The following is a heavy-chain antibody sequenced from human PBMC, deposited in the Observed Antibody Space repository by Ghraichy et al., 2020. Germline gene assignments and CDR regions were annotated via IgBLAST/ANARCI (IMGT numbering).Heavy chain of an antibody. CDR3: AQDLSLVQQRYYGMDV. Sequence: GGSLRLSCVASESTFGAYAVSWVRQAPGRGLEWVSATSGSGHATTSADSVKGRFTISRDNSKNILYLQMNSLRAEDTAVYYCAQDLSLVQQRYYGMDVWGQGTTVTVSS. D-gene: IGHD2-8*02. CDR2: TSGSGHAT. J-gene: IGHJ6*02. V-gene: IGHV3-23*01. CDR1: ESTFGAYA.